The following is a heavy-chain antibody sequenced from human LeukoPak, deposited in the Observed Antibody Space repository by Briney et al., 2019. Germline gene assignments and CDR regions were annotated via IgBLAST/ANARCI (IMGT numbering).Heavy chain of an antibody. J-gene: IGHJ2*01. Sequence: PSETLSLTCAVSGGSISDYYCSWIRQPPGKGLEWLGYIHYSGYTNYNPSLKSRVTISVDTSKNQFSLNLSSVTAADTAVYYCARHWGSDWYFDLWGRGTLVTVSS. CDR3: ARHWGSDWYFDL. CDR1: GGSISDYY. D-gene: IGHD7-27*01. V-gene: IGHV4-59*01. CDR2: IHYSGYT.